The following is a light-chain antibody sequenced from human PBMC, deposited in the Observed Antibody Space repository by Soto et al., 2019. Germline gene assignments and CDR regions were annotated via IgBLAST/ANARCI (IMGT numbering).Light chain of an antibody. CDR1: QSVTYN. V-gene: IGKV3-15*01. Sequence: EIAMTQSPATLSVSPGERATLSCRASQSVTYNLAWYQQKPGQAPRLLIFGASTKATGIPARFSGSGSGTEFTLTISSLQSEDFTVYDCQQYNDWPLTFGGGTKVEIK. J-gene: IGKJ4*01. CDR2: GAS. CDR3: QQYNDWPLT.